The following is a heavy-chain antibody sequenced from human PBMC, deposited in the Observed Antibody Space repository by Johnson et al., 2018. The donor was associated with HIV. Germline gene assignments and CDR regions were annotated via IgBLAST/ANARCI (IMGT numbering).Heavy chain of an antibody. J-gene: IGHJ3*02. D-gene: IGHD1-26*01. CDR3: ASPSGSSRLAFDI. Sequence: VQLVESGGGLVQPGRSLKLSCAASGFTFSNYAMNWVRQAPGKGLEWVSAISGSGGSTGYADSVKGRFTISRDNSKNTLYLQMNSLRAEDTAVYYCASPSGSSRLAFDIWGQGTMVTVSS. CDR2: ISGSGGST. V-gene: IGHV3-23*04. CDR1: GFTFSNYA.